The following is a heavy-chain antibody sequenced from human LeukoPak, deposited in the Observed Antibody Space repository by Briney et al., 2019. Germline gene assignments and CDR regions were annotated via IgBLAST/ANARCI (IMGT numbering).Heavy chain of an antibody. V-gene: IGHV3-23*01. D-gene: IGHD1-26*01. Sequence: GGSLRLSCAASGFTFSGFAMSWVRRTPGKGLEWVSGISGRAHNTLYADSVKGRFNISRDNYKNTLYLEMNSLGAEDTALYYCAKMKGHPLPKYYMDVWGQGTTVTVSS. CDR3: AKMKGHPLPKYYMDV. CDR2: ISGRAHNT. CDR1: GFTFSGFA. J-gene: IGHJ6*01.